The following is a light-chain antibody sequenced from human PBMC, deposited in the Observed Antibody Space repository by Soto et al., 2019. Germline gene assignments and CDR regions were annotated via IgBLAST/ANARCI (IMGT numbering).Light chain of an antibody. CDR1: QSIRSN. J-gene: IGKJ3*01. Sequence: EILMTQSPATLSVSPGERATLSCRASQSIRSNLAWYQQKPGQAPRFVIYGASTRATGIPARFSGSGSGTEFTLTISSLQSEYFAVYYCLQYNDWPFTFGPGTKVDVK. CDR3: LQYNDWPFT. CDR2: GAS. V-gene: IGKV3-15*01.